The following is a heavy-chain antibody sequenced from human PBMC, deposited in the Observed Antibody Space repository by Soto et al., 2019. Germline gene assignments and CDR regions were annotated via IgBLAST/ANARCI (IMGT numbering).Heavy chain of an antibody. CDR1: GFTFSSYS. V-gene: IGHV3-48*01. J-gene: IGHJ5*02. D-gene: IGHD4-17*01. CDR3: AREADYVNWFDP. Sequence: EVQLVESGGGLVQPGGSLRLSCAASGFTFSSYSMNWVRQAPGKGLEWVSYISSSSSTIYYADSVKGRFTISRDIAKNTLYLQMNSLTAEDTAVYYCAREADYVNWFDPWGQGTLVTVSS. CDR2: ISSSSSTI.